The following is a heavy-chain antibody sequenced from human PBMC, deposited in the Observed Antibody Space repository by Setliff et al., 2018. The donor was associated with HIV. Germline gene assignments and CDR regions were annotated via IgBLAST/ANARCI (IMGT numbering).Heavy chain of an antibody. CDR3: ARSPYGSGWGPPSVAYMDV. J-gene: IGHJ6*03. D-gene: IGHD3-22*01. CDR2: ITYNNGGI. V-gene: IGHV1-2*02. CDR1: GHTFNDYY. Sequence: ASVKVSCKASGHTFNDYYIHWVRQAPGEGLEWMGWITYNNGGIKYAQKFQGRVAMTRDTSISTDYMELSGLTSDDSAVYYCARSPYGSGWGPPSVAYMDVWGKGTAVTVSS.